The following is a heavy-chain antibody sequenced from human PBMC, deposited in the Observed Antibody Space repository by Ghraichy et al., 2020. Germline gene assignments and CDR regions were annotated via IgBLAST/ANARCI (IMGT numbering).Heavy chain of an antibody. CDR3: ARDHGYCSSTSCYTLSYYYYYYGMDV. Sequence: GGSLRLSCAASGFTFSSYSMNWVRQAPGKGLEWVSSISSSSSYIYYADSVKGRFTISRENAKNSLYLQMNSLRAEDTAVYYCARDHGYCSSTSCYTLSYYYYYYGMDVWGQGTTVTVSS. J-gene: IGHJ6*02. V-gene: IGHV3-21*01. D-gene: IGHD2-2*02. CDR1: GFTFSSYS. CDR2: ISSSSSYI.